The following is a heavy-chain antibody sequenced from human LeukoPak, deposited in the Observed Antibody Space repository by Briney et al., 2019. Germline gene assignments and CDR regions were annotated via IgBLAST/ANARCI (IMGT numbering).Heavy chain of an antibody. CDR3: AKDMTPGVAAAGTF. Sequence: GGSLRLSCAASGFTFDDYAMPWVRQAPGKGLEWVSGISWNSGSIGYADSVKGRFTISRDNAKNSLYLQMNSLRAEDTALCYCAKDMTPGVAAAGTFGGQGTLVTVSS. J-gene: IGHJ4*02. D-gene: IGHD6-13*01. CDR1: GFTFDDYA. CDR2: ISWNSGSI. V-gene: IGHV3-9*01.